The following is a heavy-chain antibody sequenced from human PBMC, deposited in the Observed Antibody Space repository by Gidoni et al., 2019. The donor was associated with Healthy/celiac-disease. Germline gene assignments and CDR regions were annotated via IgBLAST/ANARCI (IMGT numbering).Heavy chain of an antibody. D-gene: IGHD3-22*01. J-gene: IGHJ6*02. V-gene: IGHV3-9*01. CDR2: ISWNSGSI. CDR1: GFTFDDSA. Sequence: EVQLVESGGGLVQPGRSLRLSCAASGFTFDDSAIHWVRQAPGKGLEGVSGISWNSGSIGYADSVKGRFTISRDNAKNSLYLQMNSLRAEDTALYYCAKVPAYYDSSGYPTYYYGMDVWGQGTTVTVS. CDR3: AKVPAYYDSSGYPTYYYGMDV.